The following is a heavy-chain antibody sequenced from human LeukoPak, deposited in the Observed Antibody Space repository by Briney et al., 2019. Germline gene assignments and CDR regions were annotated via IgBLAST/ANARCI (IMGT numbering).Heavy chain of an antibody. V-gene: IGHV4-34*01. Sequence: PSETLSLTCAVYGGSFSGYYWSWIRQPPGKGLEWIGEINHSGSTNYNPSLKSRVTISVDTSKNQFSLKLSSVTAADTAVYYCARGLTSGYAMGRWFDPWGQGTLVTVSS. CDR3: ARGLTSGYAMGRWFDP. CDR2: INHSGST. CDR1: GGSFSGYY. J-gene: IGHJ5*02. D-gene: IGHD5-12*01.